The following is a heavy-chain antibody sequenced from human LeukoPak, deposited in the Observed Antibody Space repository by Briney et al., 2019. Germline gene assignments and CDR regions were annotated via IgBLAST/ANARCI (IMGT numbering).Heavy chain of an antibody. CDR2: INQGGSVK. CDR1: GVRCRGVC. V-gene: IGHV3-7*01. Sequence: GGSLILSCAASGVRCRGVCMSGVRQAPGKGLEWVANINQGGSVKYYVDSVKGRFTISRDEAESSLYVQMNSLRDEDTAVYYCARFGYSGWNLEYWGQGTLVTVSS. D-gene: IGHD5-12*01. CDR3: ARFGYSGWNLEY. J-gene: IGHJ4*02.